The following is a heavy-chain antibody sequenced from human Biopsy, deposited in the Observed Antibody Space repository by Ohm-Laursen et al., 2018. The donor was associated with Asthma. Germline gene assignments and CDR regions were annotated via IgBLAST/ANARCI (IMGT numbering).Heavy chain of an antibody. CDR1: GGSISSGGYS. CDR3: ARVKGGYNFDY. D-gene: IGHD5-12*01. CDR2: IYHSGST. Sequence: TLSLTCAVSGGSISSGGYSWSWIRQPPGKGLEWIGYIYHSGSTYYNPSLKSRVTISVDRSKNQFSLKLSSVTAADTAVYYCARVKGGYNFDYWGQGTLVTVSS. V-gene: IGHV4-30-2*01. J-gene: IGHJ4*02.